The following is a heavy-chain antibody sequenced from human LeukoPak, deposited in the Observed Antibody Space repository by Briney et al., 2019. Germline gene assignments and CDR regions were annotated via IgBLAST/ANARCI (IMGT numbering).Heavy chain of an antibody. V-gene: IGHV3-23*01. Sequence: GGSLRLSCAATGFTFTSYAMKWVRQAPGKGLEWISGISGSGGITYYADSVKGRFTISRDNSKNTLHLQMNSLRAEDTAVYYCATNSTLDYVWGSYRPYDYMDVWGKGTTVTVSS. D-gene: IGHD3-16*02. CDR3: ATNSTLDYVWGSYRPYDYMDV. CDR1: GFTFTSYA. CDR2: ISGSGGIT. J-gene: IGHJ6*03.